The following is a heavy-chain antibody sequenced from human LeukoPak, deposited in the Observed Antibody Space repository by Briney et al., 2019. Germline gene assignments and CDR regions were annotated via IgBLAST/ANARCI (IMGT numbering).Heavy chain of an antibody. CDR1: GYTLTELS. CDR3: AQYCTNGVCRYYFDY. Sequence: ASVKVSCKVSGYTLTELSMHWVRQAPGKGLEWMGGFDPEDSETIYAQKFQGRVTMTEDTSTDTAYMELSSLRSEDTAVYYCAQYCTNGVCRYYFDYWGQGTLVTVSS. D-gene: IGHD2-8*01. J-gene: IGHJ4*02. V-gene: IGHV1-24*01. CDR2: FDPEDSET.